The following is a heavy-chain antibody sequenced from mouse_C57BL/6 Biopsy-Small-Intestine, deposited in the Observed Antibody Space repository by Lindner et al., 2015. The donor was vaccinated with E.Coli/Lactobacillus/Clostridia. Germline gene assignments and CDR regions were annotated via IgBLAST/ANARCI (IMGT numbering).Heavy chain of an antibody. CDR2: IIPMFGTA. CDR3: TRHKIAKPFDY. J-gene: IGHJ3*01. V-gene: IGHV1-81*01. CDR1: GGTFSNYA. Sequence: SVKVSCKASGGTFSNYAISWVRQAPGQGLEWMGGIIPMFGTANYAQKFQDRVTMTADESTGTAYMELVSLRSEDTAVYYCTRHKIAKPFDYWGQGTLVTVS.